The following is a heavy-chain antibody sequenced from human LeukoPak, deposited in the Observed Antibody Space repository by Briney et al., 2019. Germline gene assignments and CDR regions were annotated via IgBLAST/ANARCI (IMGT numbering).Heavy chain of an antibody. V-gene: IGHV1-69*04. CDR1: GGTFSSYG. CDR3: ARASVSYYGESVDY. D-gene: IGHD4-17*01. Sequence: SVKVSCKASGGTFSSYGISWVRQAPGQGLEWMGRIIPILGIAKYAQKFQGRVTITADKSTSTAHMELSSLRSDDTAVYYCARASVSYYGESVDYWGQGTLVTVSS. CDR2: IIPILGIA. J-gene: IGHJ4*02.